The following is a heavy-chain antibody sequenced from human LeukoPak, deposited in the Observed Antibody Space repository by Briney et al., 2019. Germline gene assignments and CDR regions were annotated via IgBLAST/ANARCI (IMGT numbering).Heavy chain of an antibody. J-gene: IGHJ4*02. D-gene: IGHD1-7*01. CDR2: IIPIFGTA. CDR1: GGTFSSYA. Sequence: ASVKVSCKASGGTFSSYAISWVRQAPGQGLEWMGGIIPIFGTANYAQKFQGRVTITADKSTSTAYMELSSLRSEDTAVYYCARGITGTTAHGGFDYWGQGTLVTVSS. CDR3: ARGITGTTAHGGFDY. V-gene: IGHV1-69*06.